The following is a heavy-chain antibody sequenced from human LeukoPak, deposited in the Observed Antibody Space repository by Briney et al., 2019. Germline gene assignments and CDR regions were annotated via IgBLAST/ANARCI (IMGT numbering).Heavy chain of an antibody. D-gene: IGHD2-15*01. CDR2: ISGSGGNT. CDR1: GFTFSSYS. V-gene: IGHV3-23*01. CDR3: ARQHCSGGDCYFFD. J-gene: IGHJ4*02. Sequence: GGSLRLSCAASGFTFSSYSMNWVRQAPGKGLEWVSAISGSGGNTYYADSVKGRFTISRDNSKNTLYLQLNSLRAEDTAVYYCARQHCSGGDCYFFDWGQGTLVTVSS.